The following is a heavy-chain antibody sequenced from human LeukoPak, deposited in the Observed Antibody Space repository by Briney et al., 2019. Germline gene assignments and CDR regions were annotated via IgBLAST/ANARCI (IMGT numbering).Heavy chain of an antibody. CDR2: ISSSSSTI. CDR3: AKSLFTSATGTGRAFHI. V-gene: IGHV3-48*01. Sequence: GGSLRLSCAASGFTFSSYSMNWVRQAPGKGLEWVSYISSSSSTIYYADSVKGRLTISRDNSKSTLFLQMNDLRVEDTAKFYCAKSLFTSATGTGRAFHIWGQGTMVSVSS. J-gene: IGHJ3*02. CDR1: GFTFSSYS. D-gene: IGHD1-1*01.